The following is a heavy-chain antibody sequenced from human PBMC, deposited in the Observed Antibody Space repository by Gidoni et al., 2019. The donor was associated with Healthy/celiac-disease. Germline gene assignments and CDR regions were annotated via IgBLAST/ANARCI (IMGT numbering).Heavy chain of an antibody. CDR3: AKNRLTGTWVGLLGAFDI. D-gene: IGHD3-16*01. Sequence: EVQLVEPGGGWLLPGGSVTLSWAPSGSPLRSNAVGWVRRAPGRGMGWVSAIGGGGGSTYYADSVKGRFTISRGNSKNPLYLQMNSLRAEDTAVYYCAKNRLTGTWVGLLGAFDIWGQGTMVTVSS. V-gene: IGHV3-23*04. CDR2: IGGGGGST. CDR1: GSPLRSNA. J-gene: IGHJ3*02.